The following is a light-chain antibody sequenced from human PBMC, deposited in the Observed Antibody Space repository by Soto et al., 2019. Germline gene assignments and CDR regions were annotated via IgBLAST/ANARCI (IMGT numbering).Light chain of an antibody. CDR3: EQCGSAAYT. J-gene: IGKJ2*01. Sequence: TMSPATMALSQGESATLSCRASQSVSSNLAWYQQKPGQAPRLLIYGASVRATGIPDRFSGSGSGTDFTRTICRLESEDVVVYYWEQCGSAAYTFGDGTKVDIK. CDR2: GAS. CDR1: QSVSSN. V-gene: IGKV3-20*01.